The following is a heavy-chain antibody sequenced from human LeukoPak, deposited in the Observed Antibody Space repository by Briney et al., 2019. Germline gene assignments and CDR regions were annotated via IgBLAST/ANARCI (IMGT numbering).Heavy chain of an antibody. D-gene: IGHD3-10*01. CDR2: IRSKAYGGTT. J-gene: IGHJ4*02. V-gene: IGHV3-49*04. CDR3: TSYCSGSYWEDY. Sequence: GGSLRLSCTASGFTFGDYAMSWVRQAPGKGLEWVGFIRSKAYGGTTEYAASVKGRFTISRDDSKSIAYLQMNSLKTEDTAVYYCTSYCSGSYWEDYWGQGTLVTVSS. CDR1: GFTFGDYA.